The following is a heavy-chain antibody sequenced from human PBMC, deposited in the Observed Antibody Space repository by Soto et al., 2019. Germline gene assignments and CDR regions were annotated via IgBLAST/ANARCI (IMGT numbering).Heavy chain of an antibody. Sequence: EVQLVESGGGSVKPGESLRLSCVVSGLTVSDAWMNWVRQAPGKGLEWVGRIKSRISGGTADHAAPVKGRFTISRDDSKNMVFLQMNSLKTEDTAVYYCASEHAENGYWGQGTLVTVSS. D-gene: IGHD2-8*01. J-gene: IGHJ4*02. CDR1: GLTVSDAW. CDR2: IKSRISGGTA. V-gene: IGHV3-15*07. CDR3: ASEHAENGY.